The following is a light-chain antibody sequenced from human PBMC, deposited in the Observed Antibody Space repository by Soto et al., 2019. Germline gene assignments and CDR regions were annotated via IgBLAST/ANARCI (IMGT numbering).Light chain of an antibody. Sequence: QSVLTQPASVSGSPGQSITISCTGSSSDIGAYNYASWFQQYPGKAPKLIISEVSNRPSGVSNRFSGSKSGTAASLTISGLQTEDGADYFCFSFTTDWTHVFGTGTKVTVL. CDR1: SSDIGAYNY. CDR2: EVS. J-gene: IGLJ1*01. V-gene: IGLV2-14*01. CDR3: FSFTTDWTHV.